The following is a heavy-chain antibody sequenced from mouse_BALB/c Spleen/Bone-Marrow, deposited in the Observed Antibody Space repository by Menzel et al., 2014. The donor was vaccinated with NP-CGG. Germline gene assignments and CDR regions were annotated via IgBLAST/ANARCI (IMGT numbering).Heavy chain of an antibody. CDR3: ATLTGTFDY. D-gene: IGHD4-1*01. CDR1: GFNIKDTY. V-gene: IGHV14-3*02. J-gene: IGHJ2*01. Sequence: EVQLQQSGAELVKPGASVKLSCTASGFNIKDTYMHWVKQRPEQGLEWIGRIDPASDYTQFDSKFQGKATITADTSSNTAYLQLSSLTSEDTAVYYCATLTGTFDYWGQCTTLPVAS. CDR2: IDPASDYT.